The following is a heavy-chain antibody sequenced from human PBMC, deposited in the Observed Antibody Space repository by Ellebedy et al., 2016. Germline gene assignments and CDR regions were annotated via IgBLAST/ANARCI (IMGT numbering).Heavy chain of an antibody. V-gene: IGHV3-30*04. D-gene: IGHD2-15*01. CDR3: ARNRGYSIDY. CDR1: GITFSASP. CDR2: ISSDGNLE. J-gene: IGHJ4*02. Sequence: GGSLRLSCAASGITFSASPMHWVRQAPGKGVEWVAAISSDGNLEYYADSVRGRFSISRDNSKNTLYLQVSSLTAEDTAVYYCARNRGYSIDYWGQGTLVTVSS.